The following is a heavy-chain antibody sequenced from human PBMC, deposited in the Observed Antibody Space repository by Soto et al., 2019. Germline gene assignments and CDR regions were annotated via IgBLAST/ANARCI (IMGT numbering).Heavy chain of an antibody. J-gene: IGHJ1*01. CDR3: ARKDYYDSSSYYYRGYFKH. CDR2: INHSGST. D-gene: IGHD3-22*01. V-gene: IGHV4-34*01. Sequence: AETLFLACSFYCGSFSGYYWSFIRHAPGNGLEWIGEINHSGSTNNNPSLKSRVTISLDTSKNQFSLKLRSMTAADTAVYYCARKDYYDSSSYYYRGYFKHWGQGTLVTVSS. CDR1: CGSFSGYY.